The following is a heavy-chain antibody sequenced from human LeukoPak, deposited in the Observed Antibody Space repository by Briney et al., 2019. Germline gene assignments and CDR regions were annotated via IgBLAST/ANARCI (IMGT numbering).Heavy chain of an antibody. V-gene: IGHV5-51*01. CDR3: ARRYSYSSPGDY. D-gene: IGHD5-12*01. CDR2: IHSADSNT. Sequence: GESLKISCKDSGDSFTNYWIGWVRQMPGKGLEWMGIIHSADSNTKYSPSFQGQVTISADKSISTAYLQWSSLKASDTAIYYCARRYSYSSPGDYWGQGTLVTVSS. CDR1: GDSFTNYW. J-gene: IGHJ4*02.